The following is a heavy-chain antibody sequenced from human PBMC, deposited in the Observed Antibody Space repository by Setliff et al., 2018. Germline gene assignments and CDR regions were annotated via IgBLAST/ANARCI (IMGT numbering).Heavy chain of an antibody. CDR2: INNYNGNT. J-gene: IGHJ4*02. CDR1: GYTLISYG. V-gene: IGHV1-18*01. CDR3: ARGRNVAARLFDS. D-gene: IGHD6-6*01. Sequence: ASVKVSCKTSGYTLISYGISWVRQAPGQGLEWMGWINNYNGNTDYAQNIQGRVTMTTDTSTSTAYMELSAMTAADTAVYYCARGRNVAARLFDSWGQGTLVTVSS.